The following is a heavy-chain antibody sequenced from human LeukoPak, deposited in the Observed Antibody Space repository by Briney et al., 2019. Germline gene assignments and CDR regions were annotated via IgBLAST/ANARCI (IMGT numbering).Heavy chain of an antibody. V-gene: IGHV3-74*01. D-gene: IGHD3-3*01. CDR3: ARDAYGVDKSPF. J-gene: IGHJ4*02. CDR2: ISTDGSRT. CDR1: GFTFSNYW. Sequence: GGPLRLSCAASGFTFSNYWMHWVRQVPGKGLVWVSRISTDGSRTSYADSVKGRFTISRDNAKNTLYLQMDSLRAEDTAVYYCARDAYGVDKSPFWGQGTLVTVSS.